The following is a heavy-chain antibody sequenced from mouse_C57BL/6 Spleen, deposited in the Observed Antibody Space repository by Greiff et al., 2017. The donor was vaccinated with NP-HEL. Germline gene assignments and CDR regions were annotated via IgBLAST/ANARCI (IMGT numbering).Heavy chain of an antibody. V-gene: IGHV5-17*01. CDR3: ARGAPLLFYAMDY. Sequence: EVKLMESGGGLVKPGGSLKLSCAASGFTFSDYGMHWVRQAPEKGLEWVAYISSGSSTIYYADTVKGRFTISRDNAKNTLFLQMTSLRSEDTAMYYCARGAPLLFYAMDYWGQGTSGTVSS. CDR2: ISSGSSTI. J-gene: IGHJ4*01. D-gene: IGHD2-1*01. CDR1: GFTFSDYG.